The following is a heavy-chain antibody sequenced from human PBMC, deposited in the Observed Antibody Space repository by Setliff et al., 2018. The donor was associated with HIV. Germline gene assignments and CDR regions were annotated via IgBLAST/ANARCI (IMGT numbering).Heavy chain of an antibody. Sequence: PGESLKISCKASGYSFTSYWIGWVRQVPGKGLEWMGIINPGDSDIRYSPSFRGQVTISVDKSINTAYLQWSSLKASDTAMYYCASSITVAGGRSFYYYAMDVWGQGTTVTVSS. V-gene: IGHV5-51*01. J-gene: IGHJ6*02. CDR1: GYSFTSYW. CDR3: ASSITVAGGRSFYYYAMDV. D-gene: IGHD1-20*01. CDR2: INPGDSDI.